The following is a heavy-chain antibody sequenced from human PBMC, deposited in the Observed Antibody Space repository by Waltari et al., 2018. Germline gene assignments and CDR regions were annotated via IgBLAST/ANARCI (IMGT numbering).Heavy chain of an antibody. CDR2: IYAGGST. CDR3: ASKQISTSGVLIDR. D-gene: IGHD3-3*01. J-gene: IGHJ5*02. V-gene: IGHV3-23*03. CDR1: GFAFSASA. Sequence: GLVQPGGSLRLSCVGSGFAFSASAMNWVRQAPGKGLEWVAVIYAGGSTYYADSIDGRFSISRDNSKKTVFLQMNGLRREDTAVYFCASKQISTSGVLIDRWGQGVLVTVSS.